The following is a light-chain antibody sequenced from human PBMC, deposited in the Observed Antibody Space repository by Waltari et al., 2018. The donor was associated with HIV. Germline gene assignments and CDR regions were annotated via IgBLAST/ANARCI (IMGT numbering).Light chain of an antibody. CDR3: QSYDSNTRI. V-gene: IGLV6-57*01. CDR2: EDD. J-gene: IGLJ1*01. Sequence: FMLTQPRSVSESPGKTVTISCTRSSGSIGSNYVQWYQQRPASSPTTVIYEDDQRPTGVPGRFSGSLDSSSNSPSLTISGLMTEDEADYSCQSYDSNTRIFGTGTKVTVL. CDR1: SGSIGSNY.